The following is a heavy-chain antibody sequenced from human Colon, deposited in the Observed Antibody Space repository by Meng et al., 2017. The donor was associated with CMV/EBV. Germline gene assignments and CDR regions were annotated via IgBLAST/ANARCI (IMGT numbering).Heavy chain of an antibody. CDR2: IHHSGNT. CDR1: GDTVSSDNE. V-gene: IGHV4-4*02. CDR3: GSATDYKVGY. D-gene: IGHD4/OR15-4a*01. J-gene: IGHJ4*02. Sequence: LTCRVSGDTVSSDNEWTWGRQPPGKGPEWIGEIHHSGNTAHNPSLRSRISFSVDKSRNQVSLHLTTVTAADTAVYYCGSATDYKVGYWGQGTLVTVSS.